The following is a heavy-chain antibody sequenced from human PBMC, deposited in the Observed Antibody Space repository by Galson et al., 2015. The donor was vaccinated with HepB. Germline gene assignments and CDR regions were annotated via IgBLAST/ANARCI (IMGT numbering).Heavy chain of an antibody. D-gene: IGHD6-19*01. CDR2: IWYDESNK. J-gene: IGHJ4*02. CDR3: ARGIEYSSGSPPRY. CDR1: GFTFSSYG. Sequence: SLRLSCAASGFTFSSYGMHWVRQAPGKGLEWVAVIWYDESNKYYADSVKGRFTISRDNSKNTLYLQMNSLRAEDTAVYYCARGIEYSSGSPPRYWGQGTLVTVSS. V-gene: IGHV3-33*01.